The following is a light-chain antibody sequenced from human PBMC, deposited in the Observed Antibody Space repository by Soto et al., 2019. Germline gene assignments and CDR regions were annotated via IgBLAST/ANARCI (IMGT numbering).Light chain of an antibody. V-gene: IGKV3-11*01. CDR1: RSVFGY. CDR3: LQRSNWPLT. J-gene: IGKJ3*01. Sequence: EVVLTQSPATLSLSPGERATLSFRASRSVFGYLAWYQQKPGQAPRLLFYGASDRATGIPARFSGSGSGTDFTLTISSLESEDFAVYFCLQRSNWPLTFGPGTKVDIK. CDR2: GAS.